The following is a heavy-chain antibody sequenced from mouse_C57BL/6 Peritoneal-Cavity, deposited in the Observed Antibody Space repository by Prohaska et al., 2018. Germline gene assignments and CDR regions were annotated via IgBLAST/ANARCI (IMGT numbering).Heavy chain of an antibody. CDR1: GFSLTSYG. CDR2: IWSDGST. V-gene: IGHV2-6*03. D-gene: IGHD1-3*01. Sequence: LSITCTVSGFSLTSYGVHWVRQPPGKGLEWLVVIWSDGSTTYNSALKSRLSISKDNSKSQVFLKMNSLQTDDTDMYYCARGLLKAMDYWSQGTSVTVST. CDR3: ARGLLKAMDY. J-gene: IGHJ4*01.